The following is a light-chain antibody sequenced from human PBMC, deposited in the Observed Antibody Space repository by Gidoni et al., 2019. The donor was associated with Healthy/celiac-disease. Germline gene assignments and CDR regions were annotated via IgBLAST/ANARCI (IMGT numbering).Light chain of an antibody. V-gene: IGKV1-33*01. Sequence: DIQMTQSPSSLSASVGDRVTITCQASQDISNYLNWYQQKPGKAPKLLLYDASTLETGVPSRFRGSGSGTDFTFTISSLQPEDIATYYCQQYDNLPFTFGPGTKVDIK. CDR3: QQYDNLPFT. CDR1: QDISNY. J-gene: IGKJ3*01. CDR2: DAS.